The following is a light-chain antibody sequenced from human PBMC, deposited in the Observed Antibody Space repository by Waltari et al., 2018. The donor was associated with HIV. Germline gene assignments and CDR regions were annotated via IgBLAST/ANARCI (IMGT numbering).Light chain of an antibody. CDR1: QSVSNR. J-gene: IGKJ1*01. V-gene: IGKV3-15*01. Sequence: EIVMTQSPVTVSVSPGERSTLSCRASQSVSNRLAWYQQKPGQAPRLLIYGASTRATGIPARFSGSGSGTEFTLSISSLQSEDFAVYYCQQYSNWPPWTFGQGTQVEIK. CDR3: QQYSNWPPWT. CDR2: GAS.